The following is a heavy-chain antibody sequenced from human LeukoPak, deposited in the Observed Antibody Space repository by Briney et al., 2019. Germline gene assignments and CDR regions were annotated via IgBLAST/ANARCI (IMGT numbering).Heavy chain of an antibody. CDR2: INQDGSQE. J-gene: IGHJ4*02. CDR3: ARVEYNWNYKSHFDY. D-gene: IGHD1-7*01. CDR1: GGSFSGYY. V-gene: IGHV3-7*01. Sequence: ETLSLTCAAYGGSFSGYYWSWVRQAPGKGPEWVAHINQDGSQEYYVDSVKGRFTISRDNARNSLDLQMNSLRDEDTAVYYCARVEYNWNYKSHFDYWGQGTLVTVSS.